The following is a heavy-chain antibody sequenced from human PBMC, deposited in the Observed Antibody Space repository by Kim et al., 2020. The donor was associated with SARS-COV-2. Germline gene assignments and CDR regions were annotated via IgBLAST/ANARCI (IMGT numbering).Heavy chain of an antibody. J-gene: IGHJ4*02. D-gene: IGHD6-25*01. CDR2: T. Sequence: TYYADSVKGRFTISRDNSKNTLYLQMNSLRAEDTAVYYCAKAGVRLGPAYWGQGTLVTVSS. CDR3: AKAGVRLGPAY. V-gene: IGHV3-23*01.